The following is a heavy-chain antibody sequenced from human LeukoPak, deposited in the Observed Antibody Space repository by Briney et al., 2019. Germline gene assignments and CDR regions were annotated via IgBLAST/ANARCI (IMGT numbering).Heavy chain of an antibody. J-gene: IGHJ5*02. CDR1: GFTFSGSA. CDR3: TRGYGSGRNWFDP. CDR2: IRSKANSYAT. D-gene: IGHD3-10*01. Sequence: QPGGSLRLSCAASGFTFSGSAMHWVRQASGKGLEWVGRIRSKANSYATAYAASVKGRFTISRDDSKNTAYLQMNSLKTEDTAVYYCTRGYGSGRNWFDPWGQGTLVTVSS. V-gene: IGHV3-73*01.